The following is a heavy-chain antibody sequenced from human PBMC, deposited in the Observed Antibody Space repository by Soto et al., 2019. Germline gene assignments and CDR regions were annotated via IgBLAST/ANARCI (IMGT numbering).Heavy chain of an antibody. D-gene: IGHD4-17*01. CDR2: MNPNSGNT. CDR1: GYTITSHD. J-gene: IGHJ4*02. Sequence: QVQLVQSGAEVKKSGASVKVSCKASGYTITSHDINWVRQATGQGLEWMGWMNPNSGNTGYAQKFQGRVTMTRNTSISTAYMELSSLRSEYTAVYYCARWDYGYYARFDYWGQGTLVTVSS. V-gene: IGHV1-8*01. CDR3: ARWDYGYYARFDY.